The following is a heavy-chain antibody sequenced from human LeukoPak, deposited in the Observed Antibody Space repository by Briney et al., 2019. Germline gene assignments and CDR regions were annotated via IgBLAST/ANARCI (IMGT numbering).Heavy chain of an antibody. CDR3: ARDPLPSRIAAAGHYFDY. Sequence: ASVKVSCKASGYTFTSYYMHWVRQAPGQGLEWMGIINPSGGSTSYAQKFQGRVTMTRDTSTSTVYMELSSLRSEDTAVYYCARDPLPSRIAAAGHYFDYWGQGTLVTVSS. CDR2: INPSGGST. CDR1: GYTFTSYY. J-gene: IGHJ4*02. V-gene: IGHV1-46*01. D-gene: IGHD6-13*01.